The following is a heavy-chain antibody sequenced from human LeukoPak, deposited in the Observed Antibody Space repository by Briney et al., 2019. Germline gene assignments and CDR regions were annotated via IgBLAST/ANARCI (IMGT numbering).Heavy chain of an antibody. Sequence: GASVKVSCKASGYTFTSYGISWVRQAPGQGLEWMGWISAYNGNTNYAQKLQGRVTMTTDTSTSTAYMELRSLRSDDTAVYYCARDLGYFGQWPGGYWGQGTLVTVSS. D-gene: IGHD3-22*01. CDR1: GYTFTSYG. CDR3: ARDLGYFGQWPGGY. V-gene: IGHV1-18*01. CDR2: ISAYNGNT. J-gene: IGHJ4*02.